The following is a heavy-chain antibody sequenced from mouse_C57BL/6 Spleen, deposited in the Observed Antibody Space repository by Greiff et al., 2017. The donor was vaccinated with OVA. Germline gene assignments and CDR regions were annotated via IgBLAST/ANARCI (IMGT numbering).Heavy chain of an antibody. J-gene: IGHJ2*01. Sequence: VQLQQSGPELVKPGASVKISCKASGYSFTSYYIHWVKQRPGQGLEWIGWIYPGSGNTKYNEKFKGKATLTADTSSSTAYMQRISLTSDDSAVYYCARSYSTHFDYWGQGTTLTVSS. CDR2: IYPGSGNT. V-gene: IGHV1-66*01. CDR3: ARSYSTHFDY. D-gene: IGHD2-5*01. CDR1: GYSFTSYY.